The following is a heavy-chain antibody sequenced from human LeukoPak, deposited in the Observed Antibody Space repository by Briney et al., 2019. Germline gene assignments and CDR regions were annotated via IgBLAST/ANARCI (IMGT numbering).Heavy chain of an antibody. Sequence: SETLSHTCTVSGGSISSGNYYWSWIRQPAGKGLEWIGRIYTSGSTNYNPSLKSRVTMSVDTSKNQFSLKLSSVTAADTAVYYCARDGLLRFLEWSRGGFDHWGEATLVGVSS. CDR3: ARDGLLRFLEWSRGGFDH. CDR2: IYTSGST. J-gene: IGHJ5*02. CDR1: GGSISSGNYY. D-gene: IGHD3-3*01. V-gene: IGHV4-61*02.